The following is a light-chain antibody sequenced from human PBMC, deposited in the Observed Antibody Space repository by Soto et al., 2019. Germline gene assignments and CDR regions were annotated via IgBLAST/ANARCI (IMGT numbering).Light chain of an antibody. Sequence: EIVLTQSPGTLSLSPGERATLSCRASQSVSSSYLAWYQQKPGQAPRLLIYGASSRATGIPDRFSGSGSGTDFSRTISRLEPQDIAVYYCQQNGSSPWTFGQGTKVEIK. J-gene: IGKJ1*01. CDR3: QQNGSSPWT. CDR1: QSVSSSY. CDR2: GAS. V-gene: IGKV3-20*01.